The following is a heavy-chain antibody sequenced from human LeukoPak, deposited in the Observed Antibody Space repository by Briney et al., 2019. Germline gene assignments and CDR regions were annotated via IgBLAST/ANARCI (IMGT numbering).Heavy chain of an antibody. V-gene: IGHV1-18*01. CDR1: GYTFTSYG. D-gene: IGHD3-10*02. CDR2: ISAYNGNT. CDR3: ARGPVEAVFGVSTED. J-gene: IGHJ6*02. Sequence: ASVKVSCKASGYTFTSYGISWVRQAPGQGLEWMGWISAYNGNTNYAQKLQGRVTMTTDTSTSTAYMELRSPRSEDTAVYYCARGPVEAVFGVSTEDWGQGTTVTVSS.